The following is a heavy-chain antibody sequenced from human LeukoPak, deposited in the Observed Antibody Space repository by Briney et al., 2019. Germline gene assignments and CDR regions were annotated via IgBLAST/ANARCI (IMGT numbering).Heavy chain of an antibody. V-gene: IGHV3-33*01. D-gene: IGHD6-19*01. CDR3: ARGIRWLVRYYFDY. J-gene: IGHJ4*02. CDR2: IWYDGSNK. Sequence: GRSLRLSCAASGFTFSTYGMHWVRQAPGKGLEWVAVIWYDGSNKYYADSVRGRSTISRDNSKNTLYPEMNSLRAEDTAVYYCARGIRWLVRYYFDYWGQGTLVTVSS. CDR1: GFTFSTYG.